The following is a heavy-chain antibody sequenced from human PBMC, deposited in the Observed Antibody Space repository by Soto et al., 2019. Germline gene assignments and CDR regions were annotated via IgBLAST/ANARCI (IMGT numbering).Heavy chain of an antibody. Sequence: QVQLQESGPGLVKPSETLSLTCTVSGGSISSYYWSWIRQPPGKGLEWIGYIYYSGSTNYNPSLKSRVTISVDTSKNQFSLKLSSVTAADTAVYYCARVHSSSWYQRGPEGGFDYWGQGTLVTVSS. V-gene: IGHV4-59*01. CDR2: IYYSGST. CDR3: ARVHSSSWYQRGPEGGFDY. D-gene: IGHD6-13*01. CDR1: GGSISSYY. J-gene: IGHJ4*02.